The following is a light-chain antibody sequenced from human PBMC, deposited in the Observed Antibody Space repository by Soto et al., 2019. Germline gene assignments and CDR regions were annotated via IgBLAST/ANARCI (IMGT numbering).Light chain of an antibody. CDR3: KTYDSSLCVYV. Sequence: QSVLTQPPSVSGAPGQRVTISCTGSSSNIGAGYDVHWYQQLPGTAPKLLIYGNSNRPSGVPDRFSGSKSGTSASLAITGLQAEYEVNYSAKTYDSSLCVYVFGPGTKVPV. CDR1: SSNIGAGYD. CDR2: GNS. V-gene: IGLV1-40*01. J-gene: IGLJ1*01.